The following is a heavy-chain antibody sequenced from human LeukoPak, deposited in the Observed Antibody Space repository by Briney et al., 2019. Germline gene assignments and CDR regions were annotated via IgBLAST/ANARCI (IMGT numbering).Heavy chain of an antibody. V-gene: IGHV4-39*07. J-gene: IGHJ4*02. CDR3: ARDGYDSSGYYYVPPHPPYFDY. D-gene: IGHD3-22*01. CDR1: GGSISSSSYY. Sequence: SQTLSLTCTVSGGSISSSSYYWGWIREPPGKGLEWIGSIYYSGSTYYNPSLKSRVTISVDTSKNQFSLKLSSVTAADTAVYYCARDGYDSSGYYYVPPHPPYFDYWGQGTLVTVSS. CDR2: IYYSGST.